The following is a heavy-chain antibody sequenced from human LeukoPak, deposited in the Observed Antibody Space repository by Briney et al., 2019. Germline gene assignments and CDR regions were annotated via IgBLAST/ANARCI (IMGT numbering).Heavy chain of an antibody. J-gene: IGHJ3*02. Sequence: GGSLRLSCSASGFTFSTYAMHWVRQAPGEGLESVSTISSNGGSTYYADSVKGRFTISRDNSMNTLYLQMNGLRAEDTAVYYCARWYGDYEIGAFDIWGQGTMVTVSS. CDR2: ISSNGGST. D-gene: IGHD4-17*01. CDR3: ARWYGDYEIGAFDI. CDR1: GFTFSTYA. V-gene: IGHV3-64*04.